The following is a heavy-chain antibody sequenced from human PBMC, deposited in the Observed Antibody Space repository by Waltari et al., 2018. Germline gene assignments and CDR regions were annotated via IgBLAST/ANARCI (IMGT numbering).Heavy chain of an antibody. CDR2: VNPGGGST. CDR1: GYTFTRYY. CDR3: ARALSDYTEVDY. V-gene: IGHV1-46*01. Sequence: QVQLVQSGAEVQKPGASVKVSCKASGYTFTRYYIHWGRQAPGQGVELMVIVNPGGGSTTYAQKYQGRVTMTRDTTTSTVYMEVNSLGWEDTAVYYCARALSDYTEVDYWGQGTLVTVSS. D-gene: IGHD4-4*01. J-gene: IGHJ4*02.